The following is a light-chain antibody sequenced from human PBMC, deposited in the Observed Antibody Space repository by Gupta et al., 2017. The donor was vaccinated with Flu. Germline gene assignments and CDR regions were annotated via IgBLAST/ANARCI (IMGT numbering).Light chain of an antibody. CDR3: QSADITGSYRV. Sequence: SYELTQPSSVSVSPRKTARNTCSGDALPKQYAYWFQQKPGQAPVVVIFKDIERPSGIPERFSGSSSGTIVTLTISGVQAEDEADYYCQSADITGSYRVFGGGTKLTVL. CDR2: KDI. V-gene: IGLV3-25*02. CDR1: ALPKQY. J-gene: IGLJ3*02.